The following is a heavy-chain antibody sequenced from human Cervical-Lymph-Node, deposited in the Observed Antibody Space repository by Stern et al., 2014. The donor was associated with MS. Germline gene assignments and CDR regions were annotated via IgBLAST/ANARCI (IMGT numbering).Heavy chain of an antibody. CDR1: GFSLTTSELG. Sequence: QITLKESGPTLVQPTETLTLTCTISGFSLTTSELGVGWIRQPPGKALEWLSLIYCDDDGCYRPSLSRRLTISTDTSNNQAVLTMTNMDPVDTATYYCARYSNYVRGFDYWGQGMLVTVSS. CDR2: IYCDDDG. CDR3: ARYSNYVRGFDY. J-gene: IGHJ4*02. D-gene: IGHD4-11*01. V-gene: IGHV2-5*02.